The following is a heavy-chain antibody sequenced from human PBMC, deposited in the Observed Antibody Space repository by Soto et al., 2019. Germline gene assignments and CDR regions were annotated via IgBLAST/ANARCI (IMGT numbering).Heavy chain of an antibody. CDR1: GFTFSSYA. J-gene: IGHJ6*02. CDR2: ISGSGGST. V-gene: IGHV3-23*01. CDR3: AKEGGIVRSHGSYYGMDV. D-gene: IGHD3-10*01. Sequence: GGSLRLSCAASGFTFSSYAMSWVRQAPGKGLEWVSAISGSGGSTYYADSVKGRFTISRDNSKNTLYLQMNSLRAEDTAVYYCAKEGGIVRSHGSYYGMDVWGQGTTVTVSS.